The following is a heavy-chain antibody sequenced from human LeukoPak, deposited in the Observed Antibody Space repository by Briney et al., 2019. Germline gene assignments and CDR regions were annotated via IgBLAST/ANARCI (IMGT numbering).Heavy chain of an antibody. CDR1: GGTFSSYA. D-gene: IGHD6-19*01. Sequence: ASVKASCKASGGTFSSYAISWVRQAPGQGLEWMGWISAYNGNTNYAQKLQGRVTMTTDTSTSTAYMELRSLRSDDTAVYYCARAPAGAFDYWGQETLVTVSS. CDR3: ARAPAGAFDY. J-gene: IGHJ4*02. V-gene: IGHV1-18*01. CDR2: ISAYNGNT.